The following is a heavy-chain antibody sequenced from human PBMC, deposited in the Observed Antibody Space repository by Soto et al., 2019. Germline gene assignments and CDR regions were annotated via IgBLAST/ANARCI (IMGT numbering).Heavy chain of an antibody. V-gene: IGHV3-43D*04. Sequence: EVQLVESGGVVVQPGGSLRLSCAASGFTFDDYAMHWVRQAPGKGLEWVSLISWDGGSTYYADSVKGRFTISRDNSKNSLYLQMNSLRAEDTALYYCAKDSGRGAAGSIFDYWGQGTLVTVSS. D-gene: IGHD6-13*01. CDR1: GFTFDDYA. CDR3: AKDSGRGAAGSIFDY. J-gene: IGHJ4*02. CDR2: ISWDGGST.